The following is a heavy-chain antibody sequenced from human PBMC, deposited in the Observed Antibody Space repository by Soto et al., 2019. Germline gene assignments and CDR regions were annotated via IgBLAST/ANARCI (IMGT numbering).Heavy chain of an antibody. V-gene: IGHV5-51*01. CDR2: IYPGDSDT. J-gene: IGHJ4*02. CDR1: GYSFSTYW. CDR3: ARHSLATQPGDY. D-gene: IGHD5-12*01. Sequence: PGESLKISCKASGYSFSTYWIAWVRQRPGKGLDWMGIIYPGDSDTRYSPSFQGQVTISVDNSIDTAYLEWTTLRASDSAMYYCARHSLATQPGDYWGQGTRVIVFS.